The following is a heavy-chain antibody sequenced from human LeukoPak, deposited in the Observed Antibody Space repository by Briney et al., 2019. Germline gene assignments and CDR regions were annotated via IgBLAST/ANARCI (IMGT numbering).Heavy chain of an antibody. CDR2: ISYDGSNK. Sequence: PGRSLRLSCAASGFTFSSYAMHWVRQAPGKGLEWVAVISYDGSNKYYADSVKGRFTISRDNSKNTLYLQMNSLRAEDTAVYYCARDLFYDYGDTGYWGQGTLVTVSS. CDR1: GFTFSSYA. CDR3: ARDLFYDYGDTGY. V-gene: IGHV3-30*04. J-gene: IGHJ4*02. D-gene: IGHD4-17*01.